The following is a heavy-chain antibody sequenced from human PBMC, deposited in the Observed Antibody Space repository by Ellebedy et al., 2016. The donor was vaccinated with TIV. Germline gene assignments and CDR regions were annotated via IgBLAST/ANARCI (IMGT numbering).Heavy chain of an antibody. CDR1: GGSISRSSYY. CDR2: IYYTGST. J-gene: IGHJ5*01. V-gene: IGHV4-39*07. D-gene: IGHD3-9*01. CDR3: AKVIAQYEYYEILTGYYWFDP. Sequence: SETLSLTCTVSGGSISRSSYYWGWIRQPPQKGLAWIGCIYYTGSTFYNPSLKSRVTISADTSKNQFSLTLRSVSAADTALYYCAKVIAQYEYYEILTGYYWFDPWGQGTLVTVSS.